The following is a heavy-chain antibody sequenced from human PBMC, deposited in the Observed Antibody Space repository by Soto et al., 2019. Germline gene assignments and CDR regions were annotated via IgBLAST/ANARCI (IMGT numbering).Heavy chain of an antibody. V-gene: IGHV1-18*04. J-gene: IGHJ4*02. CDR1: GYTFRSYG. CDR3: ARDWSRYYDNSGLIWVY. D-gene: IGHD3-22*01. CDR2: ISAYNGDT. Sequence: QIQLVQSGGEVKKPGASVKVSCKASGYTFRSYGISWVRQAPGQGLEWVGWISAYNGDTHYAPKLQDRITLTTETSTDTAYMELRSLRLDDTAVYYCARDWSRYYDNSGLIWVYWGQGSLVTVSS.